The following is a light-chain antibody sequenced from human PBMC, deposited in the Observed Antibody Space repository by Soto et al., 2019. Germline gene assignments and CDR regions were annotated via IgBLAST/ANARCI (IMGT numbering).Light chain of an antibody. CDR3: QVWDSNTGF. CDR2: RDN. J-gene: IGLJ1*01. V-gene: IGLV3-9*01. CDR1: NIGTKN. Sequence: SYELTQPLSVSVALGQTARITCGGNNIGTKNVHWYQQKPGQAPLLVIYRDNNRPSGIPERFSGSNSGNTATLTISRAQAGDEADYYCQVWDSNTGFFGTGTKVTVL.